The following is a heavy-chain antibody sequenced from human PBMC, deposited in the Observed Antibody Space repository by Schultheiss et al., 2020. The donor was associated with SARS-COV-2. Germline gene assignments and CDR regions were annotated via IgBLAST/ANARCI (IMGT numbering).Heavy chain of an antibody. Sequence: GGSLRLSCVDSGFTFSSYWMSWVRLAPGKGLEWVANIKQDGSEKYYVDSVKGRFTISRDNSKNSVYLQMNSLRAEDTAVYYCARFGRGSYLDYWGQGTLVTVSS. CDR3: ARFGRGSYLDY. CDR2: IKQDGSEK. D-gene: IGHD1-26*01. V-gene: IGHV3-7*04. J-gene: IGHJ4*02. CDR1: GFTFSSYW.